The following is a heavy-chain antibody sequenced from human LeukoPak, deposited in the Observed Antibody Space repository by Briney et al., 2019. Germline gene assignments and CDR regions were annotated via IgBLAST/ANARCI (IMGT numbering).Heavy chain of an antibody. V-gene: IGHV3-30*04. Sequence: GRSLRLSCAASGFTFSSYAMHWVRQAPGKGLEWVAVISYGGSNKYYADSVKGRFTISRDNSKNTLYLQMNSLRAEDTAVYYCASSSYGYLANDYWGQGTLVTVSS. D-gene: IGHD5-18*01. CDR3: ASSSYGYLANDY. CDR1: GFTFSSYA. CDR2: ISYGGSNK. J-gene: IGHJ4*02.